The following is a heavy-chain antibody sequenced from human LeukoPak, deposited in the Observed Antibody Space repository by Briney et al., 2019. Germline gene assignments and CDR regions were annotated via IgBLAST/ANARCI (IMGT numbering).Heavy chain of an antibody. CDR3: AAGEWEQLLDY. J-gene: IGHJ4*02. CDR2: FDPGVGKI. Sequence: ASVKVSCMVSGYTLTELSMHWVRQAPGKGLEWLGGFDPGVGKIIYAQKFQGRVTMTEDTSTETAYMVFNTLLSDGTAEGYCAAGEWEQLLDYWGQGTLVTVSS. CDR1: GYTLTELS. V-gene: IGHV1-24*01. D-gene: IGHD5-24*01.